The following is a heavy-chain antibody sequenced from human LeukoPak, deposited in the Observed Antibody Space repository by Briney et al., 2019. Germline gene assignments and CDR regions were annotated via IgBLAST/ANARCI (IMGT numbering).Heavy chain of an antibody. J-gene: IGHJ4*02. CDR3: ARDSTMVRGMFDY. V-gene: IGHV3-48*01. Sequence: PGGSLRLSCAASGFTFSSYSMNWVRQAPGKGLEWVSYISSSSSTIYYADSVKGRFTISRDNAKNSLYLQMNSLRAEDTAVYYCARDSTMVRGMFDYWGQGTLVTVSS. CDR2: ISSSSSTI. CDR1: GFTFSSYS. D-gene: IGHD3-10*01.